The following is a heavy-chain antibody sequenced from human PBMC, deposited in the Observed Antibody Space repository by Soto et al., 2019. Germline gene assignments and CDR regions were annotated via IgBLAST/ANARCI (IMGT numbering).Heavy chain of an antibody. D-gene: IGHD3-22*01. CDR2: VYNDGSA. CDR3: ARLVYDSRLNYLYFDH. J-gene: IGHJ4*02. Sequence: ETLSLTCDVSGVSISSGNWWSWVRQPPGKGLEWIAEVYNDGSANYHPSLESRATISVDRSKNQFSLRLSSVTAADTGKYYCARLVYDSRLNYLYFDHWGQGTLVTVSS. V-gene: IGHV4-4*02. CDR1: GVSISSGNW.